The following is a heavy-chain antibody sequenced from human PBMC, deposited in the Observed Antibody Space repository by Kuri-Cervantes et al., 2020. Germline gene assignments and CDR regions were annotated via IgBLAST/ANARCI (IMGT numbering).Heavy chain of an antibody. CDR3: ARGRGYYDSSGWGPLLFDY. V-gene: IGHV4-34*01. CDR2: INHSGST. D-gene: IGHD3-22*01. J-gene: IGHJ4*02. CDR1: GGSFSGYY. Sequence: SETLSLTCAVYGGSFSGYYWSWIRQPPRKGLEWIGEINHSGSTNYNPSLKSRVTISVDTSKNQFSLKLSSVTAADTAVYYCARGRGYYDSSGWGPLLFDYWGQGTLVTVSS.